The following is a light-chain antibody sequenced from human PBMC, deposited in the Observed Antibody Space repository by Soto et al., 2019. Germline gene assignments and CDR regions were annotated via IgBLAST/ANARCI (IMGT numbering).Light chain of an antibody. CDR2: GAS. Sequence: EIVLTQSPGTLSLSPGERATLSCRASQSVSSSYLAWYQQKPGQAPRLLIYGASSRATGIPDRCSGSGSGKDFTLNSTRLEPEDFAVYYCQQYGSTYTFGQGTKLEIK. J-gene: IGKJ2*01. V-gene: IGKV3-20*01. CDR1: QSVSSSY. CDR3: QQYGSTYT.